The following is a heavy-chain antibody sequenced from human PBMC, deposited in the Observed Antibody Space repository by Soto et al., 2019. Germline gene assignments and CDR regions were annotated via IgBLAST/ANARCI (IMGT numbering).Heavy chain of an antibody. CDR1: GGSISSYY. J-gene: IGHJ3*02. D-gene: IGHD4-4*01. CDR3: ARDLDTTVTISYMGAFDI. CDR2: IYYSGST. V-gene: IGHV4-59*01. Sequence: QVQLQESGPGLVKPSETLSLTCTVSGGSISSYYWSWIRQPPGKGLEWIGYIYYSGSTNYNPSLKSRVTISVDTSKNQFSLKLSSVTAADTAVYYCARDLDTTVTISYMGAFDIWCQGTMVTVSS.